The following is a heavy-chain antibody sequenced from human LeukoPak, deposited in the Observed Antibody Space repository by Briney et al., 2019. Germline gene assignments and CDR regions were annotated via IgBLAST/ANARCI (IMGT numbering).Heavy chain of an antibody. CDR2: ISYDGSNK. J-gene: IGHJ4*02. CDR3: ALVVPAAAPIYY. Sequence: PGRSLRLSCAASGFTFSSYAMHWVRQAPGKGLEWVAVISYDGSNKYYADSVKGRFTISRDNSKNTLYLQMNSLRAEDTAVYYCALVVPAAAPIYYWGQGTLVTVSS. V-gene: IGHV3-30*04. D-gene: IGHD2-2*01. CDR1: GFTFSSYA.